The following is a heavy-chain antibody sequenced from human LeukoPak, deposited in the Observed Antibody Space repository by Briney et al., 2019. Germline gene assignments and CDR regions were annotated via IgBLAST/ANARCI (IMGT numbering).Heavy chain of an antibody. CDR3: TRTEGAAARMY. D-gene: IGHD6-13*01. J-gene: IGHJ4*02. CDR2: INSDGSGT. CDR1: GFTFSTYW. Sequence: GGTLRLSCAASGFTFSTYWMHWVRQAPGKGLVWVSRINSDGSGTTYADSVKGRFTISRDNAKNTLYLQMNSLRAEDTAVYYCTRTEGAAARMYWGQGTLVTVSS. V-gene: IGHV3-74*01.